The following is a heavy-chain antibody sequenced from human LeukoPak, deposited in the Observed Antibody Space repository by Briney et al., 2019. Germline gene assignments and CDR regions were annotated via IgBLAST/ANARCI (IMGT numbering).Heavy chain of an antibody. CDR1: GGTFSNYA. CDR3: AREALGYYMDV. D-gene: IGHD7-27*01. CDR2: IIPIFGAP. V-gene: IGHV1-69*05. Sequence: ASVKVSCKASGGTFSNYAISWVRQAPGQGLEWMGGIIPIFGAPNYAQKFQGRVTITTDVSTSTAYMELSSLRSEDTASYYCAREALGYYMDVWGKGTTVTVSS. J-gene: IGHJ6*03.